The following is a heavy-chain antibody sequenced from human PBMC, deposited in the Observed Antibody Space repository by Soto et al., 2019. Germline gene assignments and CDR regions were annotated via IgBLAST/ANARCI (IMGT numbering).Heavy chain of an antibody. CDR3: ARGASRWYPYVFVS. CDR2: IIPYYNSL. D-gene: IGHD6-13*01. V-gene: IGHV1-69*01. J-gene: IGHJ4*02. CDR1: EGTFNSYA. Sequence: QAQVVQSGAEVRKPGSSVKLSCKASEGTFNSYAIAWVRQAPGQGLEWMGGIIPYYNSLNYAQKFQDRVTIPADDSTNTVYMELSSLRSDDTAVYFCARGASRWYPYVFVSWAQGTLVTVSS.